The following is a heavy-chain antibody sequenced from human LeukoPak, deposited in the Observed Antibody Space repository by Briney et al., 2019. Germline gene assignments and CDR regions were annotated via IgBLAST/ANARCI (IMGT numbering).Heavy chain of an antibody. CDR3: ARERVVYRSDYYYYYGMDV. CDR1: GFHFRSYG. V-gene: IGHV3-33*01. Sequence: GGSLRLSCAPSGFHFRSYGLHWLRQAPGKGLEWVAGIWYDGSNKYYADSVKGRFTISRDNSKNTLYLQMNSLRAEDTAVYYCARERVVYRSDYYYYYGMDVWGQGTTVTVSS. J-gene: IGHJ6*02. D-gene: IGHD3-3*01. CDR2: IWYDGSNK.